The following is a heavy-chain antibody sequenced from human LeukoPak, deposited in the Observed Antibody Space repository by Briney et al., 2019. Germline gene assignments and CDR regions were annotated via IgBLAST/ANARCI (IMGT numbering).Heavy chain of an antibody. V-gene: IGHV3-21*01. CDR2: ISSSSSYI. D-gene: IGHD7-27*01. Sequence: GGSLRLSCAASGFTFSSYSMNWVRQAPGKGLEWVSSISSSSSYIYYADSVKGRFTISRDSAKNSLYLQMNSLRAEDTAVYYCARDGPLTGDKDYWGQGTLVTVSS. CDR1: GFTFSSYS. J-gene: IGHJ4*02. CDR3: ARDGPLTGDKDY.